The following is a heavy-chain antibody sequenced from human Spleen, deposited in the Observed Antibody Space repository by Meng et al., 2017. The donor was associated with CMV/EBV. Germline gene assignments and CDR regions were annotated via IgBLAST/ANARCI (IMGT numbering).Heavy chain of an antibody. D-gene: IGHD3-3*01. CDR1: GGTFSSYT. V-gene: IGHV1-69*05. J-gene: IGHJ4*02. Sequence: SVKVSCKASGGTFSSYTISWVRQAPGQGLEWMGGIIPIFGTANYAQKFQGRVTITTDESTSTAYMELSSLRSEDTAVYYCARQGFLEWLTLDYRGQGTLVTVSS. CDR3: ARQGFLEWLTLDY. CDR2: IIPIFGTA.